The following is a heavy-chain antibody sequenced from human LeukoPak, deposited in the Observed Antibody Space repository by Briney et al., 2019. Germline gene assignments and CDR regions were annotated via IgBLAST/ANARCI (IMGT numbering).Heavy chain of an antibody. D-gene: IGHD1-26*01. J-gene: IGHJ4*02. CDR1: GFTFSSYW. V-gene: IGHV3-7*01. CDR2: IKKDGSTI. CDR3: VNLWEASY. Sequence: PGGSLRLSCTASGFTFSSYWMSWVRQAPGKGLEWVADIKKDGSTIYYVDSVKGRFTISRDNARNSLYLQLNSLRVEDMAVYYCVNLWEASYWGQGTLVTVSS.